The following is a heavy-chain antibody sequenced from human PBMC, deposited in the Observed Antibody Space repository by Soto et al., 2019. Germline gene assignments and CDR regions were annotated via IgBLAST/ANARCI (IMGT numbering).Heavy chain of an antibody. D-gene: IGHD2-2*01. J-gene: IGHJ5*02. Sequence: QVQLQESGPGLVKPSQTLSLTCTVSGDAIYIGGYYWTWIRQHPGKGLEWIGYIYHTGKTYYNPSLESRVTMSVDTSKNQFSLKLASVTAADTAVYYCAGDGSSTANWIDPWGQGTLVTVSS. CDR1: GDAIYIGGYY. V-gene: IGHV4-31*03. CDR3: AGDGSSTANWIDP. CDR2: IYHTGKT.